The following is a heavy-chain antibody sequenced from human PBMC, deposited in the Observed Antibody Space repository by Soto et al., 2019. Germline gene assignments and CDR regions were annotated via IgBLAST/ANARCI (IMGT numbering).Heavy chain of an antibody. J-gene: IGHJ4*02. CDR1: GGSISSSNW. D-gene: IGHD3-10*01. CDR2: IYHSGST. CDR3: ARENNVLPGGYFDY. V-gene: IGHV4-4*02. Sequence: PSETLSLTCAVSGGSISSSNWWSWVRQPPGKGLEWIGEIYHSGSTNYNPSLKSRLTISVDTSKNQFSLRLTSVTAADTAVYYCARENNVLPGGYFDYWGQGTLVTVSS.